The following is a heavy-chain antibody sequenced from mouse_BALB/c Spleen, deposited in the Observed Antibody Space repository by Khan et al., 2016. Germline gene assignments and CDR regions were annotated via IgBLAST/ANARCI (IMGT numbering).Heavy chain of an antibody. CDR1: GFTFSNYW. Sequence: EVKLEVSGGGLVQPGGSMKLSCVASGFTFSNYWMNWVRQSPEKGLEWVAEIRLKSNNYATHYAESVTGRFIISRDASKSSVYLQMNNLRAEDTGIYYCTQLDYYHAMAYWSQETSVTVSS. CDR2: IRLKSNNYAT. J-gene: IGHJ4*01. D-gene: IGHD1-3*01. V-gene: IGHV6-6*02. CDR3: TQLDYYHAMAY.